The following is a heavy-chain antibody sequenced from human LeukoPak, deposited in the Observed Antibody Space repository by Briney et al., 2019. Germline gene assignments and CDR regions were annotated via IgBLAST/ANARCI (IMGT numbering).Heavy chain of an antibody. CDR2: INHSGST. J-gene: IGHJ4*02. V-gene: IGHV4-34*01. D-gene: IGHD1-26*01. Sequence: SETLSLTCGVYGGSFSGYHWTWIRLRPGKGLEWIGEINHSGSTNYNPSLKSRVTISVDTSKNQFSLKLSSVTAADTAVYYCARGSGFDYWGQGTLVTVSS. CDR1: GGSFSGYH. CDR3: ARGSGFDY.